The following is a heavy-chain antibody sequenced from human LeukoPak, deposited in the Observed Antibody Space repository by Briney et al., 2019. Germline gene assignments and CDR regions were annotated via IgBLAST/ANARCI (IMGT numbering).Heavy chain of an antibody. Sequence: SETLSLTCAVYGGSFSDYYWSWIRQPPGEGLQWIGEIDHSGNTNYNSSLNSRVTISLDTSKNQFSLNLNSVTAADTAVYYCATQTRIAAAYDYWGQGTLVTVSS. CDR1: GGSFSDYY. V-gene: IGHV4-34*01. CDR2: IDHSGNT. CDR3: ATQTRIAAAYDY. J-gene: IGHJ4*02. D-gene: IGHD6-25*01.